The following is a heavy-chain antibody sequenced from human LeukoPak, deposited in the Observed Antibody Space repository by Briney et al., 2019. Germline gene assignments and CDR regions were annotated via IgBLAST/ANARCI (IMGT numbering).Heavy chain of an antibody. CDR2: INHSGST. V-gene: IGHV4-34*01. CDR1: GGSFSGYY. Sequence: PSETPSLTCAVYGGSFSGYYWSWIRQPPGKGLEWIGEINHSGSTNYNPSLKSRVTISVDTSKNQFSLKLSSVTSADTAVYYCARGLPIEDIVVVPAAMKAFDIWGQGTMVTVSS. CDR3: ARGLPIEDIVVVPAAMKAFDI. D-gene: IGHD2-2*01. J-gene: IGHJ3*02.